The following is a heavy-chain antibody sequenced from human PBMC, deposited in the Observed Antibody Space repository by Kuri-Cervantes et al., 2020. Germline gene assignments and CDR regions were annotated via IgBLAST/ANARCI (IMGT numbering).Heavy chain of an antibody. J-gene: IGHJ6*02. CDR1: GFTFSSYG. V-gene: IGHV3-30*03. CDR3: ARVSVAGTIYYYYGMDV. D-gene: IGHD6-19*01. Sequence: GGSLRLSCAASGFTFSSYGMHWVRQAPGKGLEWVAVISYDGSNKYYADSVKGRFTISRDNSKNTLYLQMNSLRAEDTAVYYCARVSVAGTIYYYYGMDVWGQGTTVTVSS. CDR2: ISYDGSNK.